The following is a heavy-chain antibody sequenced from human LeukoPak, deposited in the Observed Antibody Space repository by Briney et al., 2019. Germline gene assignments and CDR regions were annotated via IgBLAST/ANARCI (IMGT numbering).Heavy chain of an antibody. D-gene: IGHD1-26*01. Sequence: GASVKVSCKASGGTFSSYAISWVRQAPGQGLEWMGGIIPIFGTANYAQKFQGRVTITADESTSTAYMELSSLRSEDTAVYYCASTNLSGSYYYYYYGMDVWGQGTTVTVSS. V-gene: IGHV1-69*13. CDR1: GGTFSSYA. CDR3: ASTNLSGSYYYYYYGMDV. J-gene: IGHJ6*02. CDR2: IIPIFGTA.